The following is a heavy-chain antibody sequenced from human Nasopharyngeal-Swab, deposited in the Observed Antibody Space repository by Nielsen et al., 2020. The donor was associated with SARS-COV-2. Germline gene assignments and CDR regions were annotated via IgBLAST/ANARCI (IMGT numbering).Heavy chain of an antibody. CDR2: IYYGGST. D-gene: IGHD6-13*01. CDR3: ATLSSSWYEYYFDY. Sequence: SETLSLTCTVSGGSISSSTYYWAWIRQPPGKGLEWIGSIYYGGSTYYNPSLKSRVTISVDTSKNQFSLKLSSVTAADTAVYCCATLSSSWYEYYFDYWGQGTLVTVSS. V-gene: IGHV4-39*01. CDR1: GGSISSSTYY. J-gene: IGHJ4*02.